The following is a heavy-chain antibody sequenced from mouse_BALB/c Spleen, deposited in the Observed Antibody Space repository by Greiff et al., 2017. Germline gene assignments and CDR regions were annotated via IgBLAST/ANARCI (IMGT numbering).Heavy chain of an antibody. Sequence: QVTLKESGAELARPGASVKLSCKASGYTFTSYWMQWVKQRPGQGLEWIGAIYPGDGDTRYTQKFKGKATLTADKSSSTAYMQLSSLASEDSAVYYCARSEDYYGSSSFAYWGQGTLVTVSA. D-gene: IGHD1-1*01. CDR1: GYTFTSYW. J-gene: IGHJ3*01. CDR2: IYPGDGDT. CDR3: ARSEDYYGSSSFAY. V-gene: IGHV1-87*01.